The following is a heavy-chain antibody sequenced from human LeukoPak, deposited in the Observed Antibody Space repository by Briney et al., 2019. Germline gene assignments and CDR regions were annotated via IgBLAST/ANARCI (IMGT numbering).Heavy chain of an antibody. Sequence: GGSLRLSCAASGFTVSSNYMSWVRQAPGKGLEWVSVIYSGGSTYYADSVKGRFTISRDNSKNTLYLQMNSLRAEDTAVYYCARWGPDCSGGSCYFKYYFDYWGQGTLVTVSS. CDR3: ARWGPDCSGGSCYFKYYFDY. CDR2: IYSGGST. V-gene: IGHV3-53*01. D-gene: IGHD2-15*01. J-gene: IGHJ4*02. CDR1: GFTVSSNY.